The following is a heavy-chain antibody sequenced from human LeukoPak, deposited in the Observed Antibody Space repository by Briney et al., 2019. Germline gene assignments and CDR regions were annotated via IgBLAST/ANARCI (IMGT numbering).Heavy chain of an antibody. CDR1: GFTFSSYG. D-gene: IGHD5-12*01. CDR3: AKDRGYSHGFEY. J-gene: IGHJ4*02. CDR2: ISYDGRCK. Sequence: GGSLRLSCAASGFTFSSYGMHWVRQAPGKGLEWVAGISYDGRCKEYGDSVKGRFTISRDNSKNTAYLQMNSLRTEDTAVYYCAKDRGYSHGFEYWGQGTLVTVSS. V-gene: IGHV3-30*18.